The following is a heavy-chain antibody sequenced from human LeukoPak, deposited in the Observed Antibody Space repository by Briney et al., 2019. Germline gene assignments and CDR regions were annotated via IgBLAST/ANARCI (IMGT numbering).Heavy chain of an antibody. D-gene: IGHD6-13*01. J-gene: IGHJ4*02. CDR3: AKDVKAAGGTWYFDY. V-gene: IGHV3-30*18. CDR1: GFTFSSYG. Sequence: GRSLRLSCAASGFTFSSYGMHWVRQAPGKGLEWVAVISYDGSNKYYADSVKGRFTISRDNSKNTLYLQMNSLRAEDTAVYYCAKDVKAAGGTWYFDYWGQGTLVTVSS. CDR2: ISYDGSNK.